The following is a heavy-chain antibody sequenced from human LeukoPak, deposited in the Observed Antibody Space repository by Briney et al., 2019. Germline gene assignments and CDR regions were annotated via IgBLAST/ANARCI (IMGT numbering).Heavy chain of an antibody. D-gene: IGHD2-15*01. J-gene: IGHJ6*02. Sequence: GASVKVSCKASGGTFSSYAISWVRQAPGQGLEWMGGIIPIFGTANYAQKFQGRVTITADESTSTAYMELSSLRSEDTAVYYCARDCSGGSCYDYYYGMDVWGQGTTVTVSS. CDR1: GGTFSSYA. CDR2: IIPIFGTA. CDR3: ARDCSGGSCYDYYYGMDV. V-gene: IGHV1-69*13.